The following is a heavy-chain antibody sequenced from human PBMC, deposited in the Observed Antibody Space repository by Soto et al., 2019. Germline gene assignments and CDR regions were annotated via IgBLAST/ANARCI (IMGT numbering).Heavy chain of an antibody. CDR1: GFTFSSYG. CDR3: ARDISSSTTRPGYYYYGMDV. CDR2: IWFDGSNK. V-gene: IGHV3-33*01. J-gene: IGHJ6*02. D-gene: IGHD4-17*01. Sequence: GGSLRLSCAASGFTFSSYGMHWVRQAPGKGLEWVALIWFDGSNKYYADSVKGRFIISRDNSKNTVYVQMNSLRAEDTAVYYCARDISSSTTRPGYYYYGMDVWGQGTTVTVSS.